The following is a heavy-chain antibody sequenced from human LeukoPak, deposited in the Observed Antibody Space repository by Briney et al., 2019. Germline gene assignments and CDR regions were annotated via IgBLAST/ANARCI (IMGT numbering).Heavy chain of an antibody. CDR1: SGSISSYH. J-gene: IGHJ5*02. CDR3: ARGPVTTMNNWFDP. CDR2: IYYTGST. D-gene: IGHD4-17*01. Sequence: PSETLSLTCIVSSGSISSYHWSWIRQPAGKGLEWIGYIYYTGSTNYNPSLKSRITISVDTSKSQFSLKLTSVTAADTAFYYCARGPVTTMNNWFDPWGQGTLVTVSS. V-gene: IGHV4-59*01.